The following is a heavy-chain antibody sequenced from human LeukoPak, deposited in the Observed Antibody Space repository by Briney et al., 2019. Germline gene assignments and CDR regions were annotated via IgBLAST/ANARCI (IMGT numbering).Heavy chain of an antibody. J-gene: IGHJ4*02. CDR2: FDPEDGET. D-gene: IGHD2-21*02. CDR3: ATLHYSYCGGDCFGAIYFDY. V-gene: IGHV1-24*01. CDR1: GYTLTELS. Sequence: ASVKVSCKVSGYTLTELSMHWVRQAPGKGLEWMGGFDPEDGETIYAQKFQGRVTMTEDTSTDTAYMELSSLRSEDTAVYYCATLHYSYCGGDCFGAIYFDYWGQGTLVTVSS.